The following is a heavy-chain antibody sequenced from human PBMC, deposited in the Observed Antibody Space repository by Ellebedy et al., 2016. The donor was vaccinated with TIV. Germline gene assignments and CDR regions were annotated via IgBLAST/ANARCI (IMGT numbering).Heavy chain of an antibody. CDR3: ARSSISVFGVTDAFDI. J-gene: IGHJ3*02. CDR1: GGSISRDA. V-gene: IGHV4-59*01. CDR2: IFGSGST. D-gene: IGHD3-3*01. Sequence: MPSETLSLTCTLSGGSISRDAWSWIRQPPGNGLEWIGYIFGSGSTIYNPSLRNRVSISLDRSQKQVSLNLTSVTAADSAVYFCARSSISVFGVTDAFDIWGQGTSVTVSS.